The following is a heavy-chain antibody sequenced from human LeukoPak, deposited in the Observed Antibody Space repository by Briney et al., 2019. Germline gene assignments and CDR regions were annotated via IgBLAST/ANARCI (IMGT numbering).Heavy chain of an antibody. V-gene: IGHV1-18*01. CDR2: ISAYNGNT. D-gene: IGHD3-22*01. CDR3: ARGYYDSSGYYDSYWYFDL. Sequence: ASVKVSCKASGYTFTSYGISWVRQAPGQGLEWMGWISAYNGNTNYAQKLQGRVTMTTDTSTSTAYMELRSLRSDDTAVYYCARGYYDSSGYYDSYWYFDLWGRGTLVTVSS. CDR1: GYTFTSYG. J-gene: IGHJ2*01.